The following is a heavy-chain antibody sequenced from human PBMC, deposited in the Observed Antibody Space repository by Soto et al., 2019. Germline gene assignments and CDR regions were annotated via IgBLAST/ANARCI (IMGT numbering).Heavy chain of an antibody. V-gene: IGHV3-23*01. J-gene: IGHJ4*02. D-gene: IGHD1-26*01. CDR2: ISGSGGST. CDR1: GFTFSSYA. Sequence: GGSLRLSCAASGFTFSSYAMSWVRQAPGKGLEWVSAISGSGGSTYYADSVKGRFTISRDNSKNTLYLQMNSLRAEDAAVYFCARYSGSYPSYYFDYWGQGTLVTVSS. CDR3: ARYSGSYPSYYFDY.